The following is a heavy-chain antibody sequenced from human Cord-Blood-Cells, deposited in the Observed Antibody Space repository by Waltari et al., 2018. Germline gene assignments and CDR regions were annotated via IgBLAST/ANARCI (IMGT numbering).Heavy chain of an antibody. CDR1: GYTLTELS. CDR2: FDPEDGET. CDR3: ATDARARGYWYFDL. J-gene: IGHJ2*01. D-gene: IGHD3-16*01. Sequence: QVQLVQSGAEVKKPGASVTVSCKVSGYTLTELSKPWVRQAPGKGLEWMGGFDPEDGETIYAQKFQGRVTMTEDISTDTAYMELSSLRSEETAVYYCATDARARGYWYFDLWGRGTLVTVSS. V-gene: IGHV1-24*01.